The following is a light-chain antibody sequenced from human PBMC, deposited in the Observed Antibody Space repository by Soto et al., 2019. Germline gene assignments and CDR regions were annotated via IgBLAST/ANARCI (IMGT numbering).Light chain of an antibody. CDR2: GAS. Sequence: EIVLKQSPGTLSLTPGERATLSCKASQSVTSYLAWYQHKPGQAPRLLIYGASSRATGIPARFSGSGSGTDFTLTISRLEPEDFAVYYCQQYRSSPPLTFGGGTKVDIK. J-gene: IGKJ4*01. V-gene: IGKV3-20*01. CDR1: QSVTSY. CDR3: QQYRSSPPLT.